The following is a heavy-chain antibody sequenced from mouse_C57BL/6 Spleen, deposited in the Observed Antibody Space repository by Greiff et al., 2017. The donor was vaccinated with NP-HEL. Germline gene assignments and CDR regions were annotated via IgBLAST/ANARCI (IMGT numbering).Heavy chain of an antibody. J-gene: IGHJ1*03. CDR3: ARGGSYGSSYDWYFDV. D-gene: IGHD1-1*01. CDR2: ISYDGSN. V-gene: IGHV3-6*01. CDR1: GYSITSGYY. Sequence: EVHLVESGPGLVKPSQSLSLTCSVTGYSITSGYYWNWIRQFPGNKLEWMGYISYDGSNNYNPSLKNRISITRDTSKNQFFLKLNSVTTEDTATYYCARGGSYGSSYDWYFDVWGTGTTVTVSS.